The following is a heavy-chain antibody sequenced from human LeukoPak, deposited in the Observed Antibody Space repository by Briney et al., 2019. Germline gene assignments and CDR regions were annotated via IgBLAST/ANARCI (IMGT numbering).Heavy chain of an antibody. CDR3: AREFVQGSSLPYFDY. CDR2: IHHSGST. V-gene: IGHV4-4*02. J-gene: IGHJ4*02. Sequence: PSETLSLTCTVSGGSISSSHWWGWVRQPPGKGLEWVGEIHHSGSTNSNPSLKSRVTISVDKSKNQFSLRLNSVTAADTAVHYCAREFVQGSSLPYFDYWGQGTLVTVSS. D-gene: IGHD1-26*01. CDR1: GGSISSSHW.